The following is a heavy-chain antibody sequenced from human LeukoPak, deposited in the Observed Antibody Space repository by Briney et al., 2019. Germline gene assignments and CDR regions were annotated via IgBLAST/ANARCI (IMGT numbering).Heavy chain of an antibody. D-gene: IGHD3-16*01. V-gene: IGHV3-23*01. Sequence: GGSLRLSCAASGFTFSSFAMTWVRQAPGKGLEWVSSIGDAGTYYADSVKGRFTISRDNSKNMLYLQLNSLRAGDTAMYYCAKNLGPFDVRGQGTMVTVSS. CDR3: AKNLGPFDV. CDR1: GFTFSSFA. CDR2: IGDAGT. J-gene: IGHJ3*01.